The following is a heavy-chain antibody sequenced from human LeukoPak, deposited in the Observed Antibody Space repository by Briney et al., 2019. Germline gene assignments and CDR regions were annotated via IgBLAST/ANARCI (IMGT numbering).Heavy chain of an antibody. CDR3: ARARYTSGWETLDY. J-gene: IGHJ4*01. Sequence: LFCIPSGLAFNSYGMNWARQAPGKGLEWVSYISSRGSIKHYADSVKGRVTISRDNAKNSLYLQMNSLRAEDTAVYYCARARYTSGWETLDYWG. D-gene: IGHD6-19*01. CDR1: GLAFNSYG. V-gene: IGHV3-48*03. CDR2: ISSRGSIK.